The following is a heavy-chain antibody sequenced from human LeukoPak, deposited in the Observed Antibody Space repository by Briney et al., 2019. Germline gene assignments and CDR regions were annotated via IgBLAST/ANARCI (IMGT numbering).Heavy chain of an antibody. J-gene: IGHJ6*03. CDR2: FDPEDGET. CDR1: GYTLTELS. CDR3: ARAKDSGYDIDYYMDV. V-gene: IGHV1-24*01. Sequence: ASVKVSCKVSGYTLTELSMHWVRQAPGKGLEWMGGFDPEDGETIYAQKFQGRVTMTEDTSTDTAYMELSSLRSEDTAVYYCARAKDSGYDIDYYMDVWGKGTTVTVSS. D-gene: IGHD5-12*01.